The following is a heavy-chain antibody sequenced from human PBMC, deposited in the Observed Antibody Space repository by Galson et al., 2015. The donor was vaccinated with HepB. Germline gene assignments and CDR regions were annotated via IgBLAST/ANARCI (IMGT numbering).Heavy chain of an antibody. CDR2: IYYSGST. Sequence: TLSLTCTVSGGSISSGDYYWSWIRQPPGKGLEWIGYIYYSGSTYYNPSLKSRVTISVDTSKNQFSLKLSSVTAADTAVYYCARDPYCSSTSCYTGWFDPWGQGTLVTVSS. CDR1: GGSISSGDYY. J-gene: IGHJ5*02. CDR3: ARDPYCSSTSCYTGWFDP. D-gene: IGHD2-2*02. V-gene: IGHV4-30-4*01.